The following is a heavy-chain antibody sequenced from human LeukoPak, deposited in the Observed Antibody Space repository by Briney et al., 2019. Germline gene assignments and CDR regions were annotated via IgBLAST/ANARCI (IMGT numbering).Heavy chain of an antibody. D-gene: IGHD3-3*01. CDR2: IFYNGNT. V-gene: IGHV4-39*01. CDR3: TRRPKEPGFWSGYVDS. Sequence: PSETLSLTCSVSGAIIKREGFNWDWIRQPPGKGLEYIGSIFYNGNTYYNPSLESQVTISVDTSKNQFSLNLYSVTAADTAVYYCTRRPKEPGFWSGYVDSWGQGTLVTVSS. CDR1: GAIIKREGFN. J-gene: IGHJ4*02.